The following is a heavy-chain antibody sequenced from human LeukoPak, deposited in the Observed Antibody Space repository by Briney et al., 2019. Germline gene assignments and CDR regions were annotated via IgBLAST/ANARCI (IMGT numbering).Heavy chain of an antibody. V-gene: IGHV4-39*07. CDR2: VLYSGYT. J-gene: IGHJ4*02. D-gene: IGHD2-15*01. Sequence: PSETLSLTCTFSGDSISSTNYDWGWIRQPPGKGLEWIGTVLYSGYTYYNPSLQSRLTISVEKSKKHLSLSLRSVTAADTAVYYCARAPNRGGTRGSYFDFWGQGTLFTVSS. CDR3: ARAPNRGGTRGSYFDF. CDR1: GDSISSTNYD.